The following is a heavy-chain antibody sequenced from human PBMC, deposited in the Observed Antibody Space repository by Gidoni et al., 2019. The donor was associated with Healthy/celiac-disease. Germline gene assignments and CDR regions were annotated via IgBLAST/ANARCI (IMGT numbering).Heavy chain of an antibody. CDR3: ALLLPVGY. D-gene: IGHD3-22*01. J-gene: IGHJ4*02. V-gene: IGHV4-34*01. CDR1: GGSFSGYD. Sequence: QVQLQQWGAGLLXPSETLSLTCAVHGGSFSGYDWSWIRQPPGKGMKWIGDINHRRSTNYNPSLKSRVTISVDTSKYQFSLKLSSVTAADTAVYYCALLLPVGYWGQGTLVTVSS. CDR2: INHRRST.